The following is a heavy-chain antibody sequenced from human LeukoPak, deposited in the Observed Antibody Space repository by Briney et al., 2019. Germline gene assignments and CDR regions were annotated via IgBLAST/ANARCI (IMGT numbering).Heavy chain of an antibody. Sequence: SQTLSLICAISGDSVSSNRAAWNWFRQSPSGGLEWLGRTYYRSKWYNDYAVSVKSRITINPDTSKNQFSLQLSSVTPEDTAVYYCARDSDRHDAFDIWGQGTMVTVSS. CDR1: GDSVSSNRAA. V-gene: IGHV6-1*01. CDR2: TYYRSKWYN. J-gene: IGHJ3*02. CDR3: ARDSDRHDAFDI. D-gene: IGHD1-14*01.